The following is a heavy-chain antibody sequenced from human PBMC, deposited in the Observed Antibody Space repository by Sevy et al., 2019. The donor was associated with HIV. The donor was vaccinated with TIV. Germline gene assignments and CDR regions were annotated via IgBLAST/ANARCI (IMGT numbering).Heavy chain of an antibody. V-gene: IGHV3-23*01. CDR1: ASTFSSYA. Sequence: GGSLRLSCEVPASTFSSYAMSWVRQAPGKGLEWVSAISRVGDNTSYADSVKGRFNISRDNSKNTLYLQMNSLRGDDTAVYYCAKQPDYWGRGTLVTVSS. CDR3: AKQPDY. J-gene: IGHJ4*02. CDR2: ISRVGDNT.